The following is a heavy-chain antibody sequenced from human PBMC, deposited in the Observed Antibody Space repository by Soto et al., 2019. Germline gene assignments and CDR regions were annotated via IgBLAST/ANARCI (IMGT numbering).Heavy chain of an antibody. CDR1: GFTFSSYE. CDR3: ARDGRGVTYPDYYGMDV. V-gene: IGHV3-48*03. CDR2: ISTSSSTI. J-gene: IGHJ6*02. Sequence: GGSLRLSCVVSGFTFSSYEMNWVRQAPGKGLEWISYISTSSSTIYYADPVKGRFTISRDNAKNLLYLRMNSLRAEDTAVYYCARDGRGVTYPDYYGMDVGGQGTTVTVS. D-gene: IGHD2-15*01.